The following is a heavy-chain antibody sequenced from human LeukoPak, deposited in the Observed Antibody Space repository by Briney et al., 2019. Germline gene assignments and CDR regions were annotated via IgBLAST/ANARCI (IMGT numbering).Heavy chain of an antibody. CDR1: GGTFSSYA. CDR2: IIPILGIA. V-gene: IGHV1-69*04. Sequence: SVKVSCKASGGTFSSYAISWVRQAPGQGLEWMGRIIPILGIANYAQKFQGRVTITADKSTGTAYMELSSLRSEDTAVYYCAREESGSSSPWGQGTLVTVSS. D-gene: IGHD3-10*01. J-gene: IGHJ5*02. CDR3: AREESGSSSP.